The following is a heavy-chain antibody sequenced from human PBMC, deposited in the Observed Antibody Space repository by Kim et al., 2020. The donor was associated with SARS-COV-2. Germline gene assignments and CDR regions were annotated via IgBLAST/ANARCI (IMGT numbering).Heavy chain of an antibody. CDR2: ISYDGSNK. V-gene: IGHV3-30-3*01. D-gene: IGHD2-2*01. Sequence: GGSLRLSCAASGFTFSSYAMHWVRQAPGKGLEWVAVISYDGSNKYYADSVKGRFTISRDNSKNTLYLQMNSLRAEDTAVYYCARVVFDIVVVPAAMHFDYWGQGTLVTVSS. CDR1: GFTFSSYA. J-gene: IGHJ4*02. CDR3: ARVVFDIVVVPAAMHFDY.